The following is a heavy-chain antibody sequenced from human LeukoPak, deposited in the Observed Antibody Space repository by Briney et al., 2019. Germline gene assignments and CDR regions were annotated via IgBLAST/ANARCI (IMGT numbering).Heavy chain of an antibody. V-gene: IGHV1-69*05. CDR3: ASPSYDSRGPKLVYYMDV. D-gene: IGHD3-22*01. CDR1: GGTFSSYA. J-gene: IGHJ6*03. CDR2: IIPIFGTA. Sequence: SVKVSCKASGGTFSSYAISWVRQAPGQGLEWMGGIIPIFGTANYAQKFQGRVTITTDESTSTAYMEPSSLRSEDTAVYYCASPSYDSRGPKLVYYMDVWGKGTTVTVSS.